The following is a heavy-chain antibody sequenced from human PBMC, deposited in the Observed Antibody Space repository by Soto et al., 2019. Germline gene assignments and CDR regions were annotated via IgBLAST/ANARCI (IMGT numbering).Heavy chain of an antibody. J-gene: IGHJ4*02. D-gene: IGHD3-3*02. CDR2: ISGNAHAT. V-gene: IGHV3-23*01. CDR3: EKDAPQPFSD. Sequence: EVHLLESAGGLVQPGGSLRISCAASGFIFSDYAMSWVRQAPGKGLEWVSAISGNAHATYYAASVKGRFTISRDNSKNTLYLQMDSLRVEDTARYYCEKDAPQPFSDWGRGTLVTVSS. CDR1: GFIFSDYA.